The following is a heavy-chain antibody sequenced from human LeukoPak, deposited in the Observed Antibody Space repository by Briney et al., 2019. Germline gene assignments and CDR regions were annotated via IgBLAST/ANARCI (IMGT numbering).Heavy chain of an antibody. CDR2: IFYSGGT. D-gene: IGHD6-13*01. CDR3: ARLAGAHVHFDV. CDR1: GGSISSSSYY. J-gene: IGHJ4*02. Sequence: SETLSLTCIVFGGSISSSSYYWGWIRQPPGKGLEWIGSIFYSGGTYYKPSLKSRLTISIDISKNQFALHLSSVTAADTAVYYCARLAGAHVHFDVWGQGILVTVSS. V-gene: IGHV4-39*06.